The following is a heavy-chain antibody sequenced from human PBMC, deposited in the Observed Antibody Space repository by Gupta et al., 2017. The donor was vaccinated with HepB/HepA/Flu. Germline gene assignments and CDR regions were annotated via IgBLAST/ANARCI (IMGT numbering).Heavy chain of an antibody. CDR3: ATIEGGRGTT. CDR2: VHPGSGST. J-gene: IGHJ4*02. Sequence: QVQLVQSGAEVKKPGASVKISCKTSGYPFSVYYIHWVRQAPGQGLEWLGFVHPGSGSTKIAAKFQGRVIMSSDTSITTGYMELTRLKYDDTALYSCATIEGGRGTTWGQGTLVTVSS. CDR1: GYPFSVYY. V-gene: IGHV1-2*02. D-gene: IGHD1-7*01.